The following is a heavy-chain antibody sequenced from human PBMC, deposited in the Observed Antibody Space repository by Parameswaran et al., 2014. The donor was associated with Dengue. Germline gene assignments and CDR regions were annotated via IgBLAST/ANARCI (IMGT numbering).Heavy chain of an antibody. CDR3: ARGRQTRPYYYGSGSYYNGDAFDI. V-gene: IGHV4-34*01. J-gene: IGHJ3*02. CDR2: INHSGST. CDR1: GGSFSGYY. D-gene: IGHD3-10*01. Sequence: SETLSLTCAVYGGSFSGYYWSWIRQPPGKGLEWIGEINHSGSTNYNPSLKSRVTISVDTSKNQFSLKLSSVTAADTAVYYCARGRQTRPYYYGSGSYYNGDAFDIWGQGTMVTVSS.